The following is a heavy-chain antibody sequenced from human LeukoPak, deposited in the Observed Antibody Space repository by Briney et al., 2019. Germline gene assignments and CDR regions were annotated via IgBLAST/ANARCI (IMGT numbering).Heavy chain of an antibody. CDR3: ARLYSSAFGDEGWFDP. CDR2: ISWDGGST. V-gene: IGHV3-43D*03. D-gene: IGHD6-19*01. Sequence: QTGGSLRLSCAASGFTFDDYAMHWVRQAPGKGLEWVSLISWDGGSTYYADSVKGRFTISRDNSKNSLYLQMNSLRAEDTAVYYCARLYSSAFGDEGWFDPWGQGTLVTVSS. CDR1: GFTFDDYA. J-gene: IGHJ5*02.